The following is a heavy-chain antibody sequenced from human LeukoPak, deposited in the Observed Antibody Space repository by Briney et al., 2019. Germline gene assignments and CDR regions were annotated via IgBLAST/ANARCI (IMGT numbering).Heavy chain of an antibody. Sequence: GGSLRLSCSASGFTFSAYTMNWVRQAPGQGLEWVSYISSGSSSVYYADSVKGRFTISRDNAKNSLYLQMNSLRAEDTAVYYCARDEYGGMSYWGQGTLVTVSS. CDR3: ARDEYGGMSY. CDR2: ISSGSSSV. J-gene: IGHJ4*02. V-gene: IGHV3-48*04. D-gene: IGHD4-17*01. CDR1: GFTFSAYT.